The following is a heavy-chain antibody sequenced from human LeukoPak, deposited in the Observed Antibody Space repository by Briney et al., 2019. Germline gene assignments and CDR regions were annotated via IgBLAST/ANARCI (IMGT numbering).Heavy chain of an antibody. Sequence: PGGSLRLSCAASGFTVSSKYMSWVRPAPGKGLEWVSVIYSGGNTYYADSVKGRFTISRDNSKNTVNLQMNSLRAEDTAVYYCAKDQGRIRTDDAFDIWGQGTMVTVSS. J-gene: IGHJ3*02. CDR1: GFTVSSKY. V-gene: IGHV3-66*01. CDR2: IYSGGNT. D-gene: IGHD3-10*01. CDR3: AKDQGRIRTDDAFDI.